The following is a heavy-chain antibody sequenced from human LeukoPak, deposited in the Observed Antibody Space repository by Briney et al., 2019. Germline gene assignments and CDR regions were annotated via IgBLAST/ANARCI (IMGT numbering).Heavy chain of an antibody. D-gene: IGHD3-10*01. CDR1: GFIFSSYW. J-gene: IGHJ6*04. CDR3: ARDQNYYGSGSYAPYYYYGMDV. V-gene: IGHV3-74*01. Sequence: GGSLRLFCAASGFIFSSYWVHWVRHARGGGRVWVSYINSDGSSTSCAVCVKGRFTISRDNAKNTLYLQMNSLRAEDTAVYYCARDQNYYGSGSYAPYYYYGMDVWGKGTTVTVSS. CDR2: INSDGSST.